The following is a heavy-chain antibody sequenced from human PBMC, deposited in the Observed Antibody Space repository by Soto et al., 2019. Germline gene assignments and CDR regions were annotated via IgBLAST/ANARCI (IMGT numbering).Heavy chain of an antibody. Sequence: EVQLVESGGNLVQPGRSPRLSCVASGFAFSSYWMSWVRQAPGKGLEWVANIKQDGSETYYVDSVKGRFTISRDNTKNSLTLQMSSLTADDTAIYYCARDLDWKDVFRFMETPPIQGLGIDNWGQGTLVTVSS. CDR2: IKQDGSET. J-gene: IGHJ4*02. CDR3: ARDLDWKDVFRFMETPPIQGLGIDN. D-gene: IGHD1-1*01. CDR1: GFAFSSYW. V-gene: IGHV3-7*03.